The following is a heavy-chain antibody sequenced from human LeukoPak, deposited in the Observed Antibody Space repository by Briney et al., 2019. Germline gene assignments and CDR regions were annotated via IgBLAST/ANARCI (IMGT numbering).Heavy chain of an antibody. J-gene: IGHJ4*02. CDR1: GFTFSSYG. CDR2: IWYDGSNK. CDR3: AREDSGYVNDYYDSSGYYPDY. V-gene: IGHV3-33*01. Sequence: SGRSLRLSCAASGFTFSSYGMHWVRQAPGKGLEWVAVIWYDGSNKYYADSVKGRFTISRDNSKNTLCLQMNSLRAEDTAVYYCAREDSGYVNDYYDSSGYYPDYWGQGTLVTVSS. D-gene: IGHD3-22*01.